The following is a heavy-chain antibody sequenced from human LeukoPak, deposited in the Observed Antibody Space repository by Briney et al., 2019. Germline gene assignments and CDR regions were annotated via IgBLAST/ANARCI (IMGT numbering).Heavy chain of an antibody. CDR1: GFTFGDYD. V-gene: IGHV3-49*04. CDR3: TRAPPLEPGPIDY. CDR2: IRSKAYGGTT. D-gene: IGHD1-1*01. Sequence: GVLRLSCTASGFTFGDYDMSWVRQAPGKGLEWVGFIRSKAYGGTTEYAASVKGRFTISRDDSKSIAYLQMNSLKTEDTAVYYCTRAPPLEPGPIDYWGQGTLVTVSS. J-gene: IGHJ4*02.